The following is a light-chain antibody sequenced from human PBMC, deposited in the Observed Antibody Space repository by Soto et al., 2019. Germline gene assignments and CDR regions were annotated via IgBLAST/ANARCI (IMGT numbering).Light chain of an antibody. J-gene: IGLJ1*01. CDR2: DVS. Sequence: QSALTQPASVSGSPGQSITISCTGTSSDVGGYNYVSWYQQHPGKAPKLMIYDVSARPSGVSNRFSGSKSGNTASLTISGLQAEDDADYYCSSYTSGGTLVFGTGTKVTVL. CDR1: SSDVGGYNY. V-gene: IGLV2-14*01. CDR3: SSYTSGGTLV.